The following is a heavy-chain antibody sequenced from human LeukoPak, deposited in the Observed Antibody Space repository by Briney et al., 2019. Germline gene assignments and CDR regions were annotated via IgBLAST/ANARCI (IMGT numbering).Heavy chain of an antibody. CDR2: MNPNSGNT. CDR3: ARGGDSSSAKYYYYYYYMDV. J-gene: IGHJ6*03. CDR1: GYTFTSYD. V-gene: IGHV1-8*01. Sequence: GASVKVSCKASGYTFTSYDINWVRQATGQGLEWMGWMNPNSGNTGYAQKFQGRVTMTRNTSISTAYMELSSLRSEDTAVYYCARGGDSSSAKYYYYYYYMDVWGKGTTVTVSS. D-gene: IGHD6-13*01.